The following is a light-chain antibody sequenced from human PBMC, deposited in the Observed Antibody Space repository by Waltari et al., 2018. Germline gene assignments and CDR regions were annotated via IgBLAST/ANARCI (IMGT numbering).Light chain of an antibody. CDR1: ASNIGNNV. CDR2: RSD. Sequence: QSVLTQPPSASGTPGQGVTTPCSGGASNIGNNVVNWYQQVPGKAPKLLIDRSDRRPAGVPDRFSGSKSGTSASLAISGLQSEDEADYYCAAWDDSLNGRWVFGGGTKVTVL. CDR3: AAWDDSLNGRWV. V-gene: IGLV1-44*01. J-gene: IGLJ3*02.